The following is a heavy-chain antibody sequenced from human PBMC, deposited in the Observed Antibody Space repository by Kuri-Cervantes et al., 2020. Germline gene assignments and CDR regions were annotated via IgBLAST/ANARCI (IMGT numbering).Heavy chain of an antibody. CDR2: IWYDGSNK. Sequence: GGSLRLSCAASGFTFSSYGMHWVRQAPGKGLEWVAVIWYDGSNKYYADSVKGRFTTSRDKSKNTLYLQMNSLRAEDTAVYYCARGRGAVAGGANWFDPWGQGTLVTVSS. V-gene: IGHV3-33*08. CDR3: ARGRGAVAGGANWFDP. CDR1: GFTFSSYG. J-gene: IGHJ5*02. D-gene: IGHD6-19*01.